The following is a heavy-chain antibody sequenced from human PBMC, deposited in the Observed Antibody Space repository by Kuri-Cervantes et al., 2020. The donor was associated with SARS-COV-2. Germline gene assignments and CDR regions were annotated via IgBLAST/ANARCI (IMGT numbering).Heavy chain of an antibody. V-gene: IGHV1-69*13. D-gene: IGHD2-8*02. CDR1: GGTFSSYS. CDR2: IIPTFGTA. CDR3: ARSQGYCTANSCSWNWFDP. Sequence: SVKVSCKASGGTFSSYSVNWVRQAPGQGLEWMGRIIPTFGTATYAQKCQGRVIFTADESSSTAYMEVNSLTSEDTAVYFCARSQGYCTANSCSWNWFDPWGQGTQVTVSS. J-gene: IGHJ5*02.